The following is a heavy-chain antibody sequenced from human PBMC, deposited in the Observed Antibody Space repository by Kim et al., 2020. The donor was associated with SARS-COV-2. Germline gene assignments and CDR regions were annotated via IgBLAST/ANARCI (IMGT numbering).Heavy chain of an antibody. CDR3: ARDGSGSYYNPGGMDV. Sequence: LKSRVTISVDTSKNQFSLKLSSVTAADTAVYYCARDGSGSYYNPGGMDVWGQGTTVTVSS. J-gene: IGHJ6*02. D-gene: IGHD3-10*01. V-gene: IGHV4-34*01.